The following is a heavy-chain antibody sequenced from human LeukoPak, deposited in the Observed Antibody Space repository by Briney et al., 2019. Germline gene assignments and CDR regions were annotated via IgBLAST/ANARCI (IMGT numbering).Heavy chain of an antibody. CDR2: IGGST. CDR1: GFTFSNYA. CDR3: ATAPYCTNGICYGRYFFDF. D-gene: IGHD2-8*01. V-gene: IGHV3-23*01. Sequence: PGGSLRLSCAASGFTFSNYAMNWVRQAPGKGLEWVSTIGGSTYYEDSVQGRFTVSRDNSKNTLYLQMNGLRAEDTAVYYCATAPYCTNGICYGRYFFDFWGQGTLVTVSS. J-gene: IGHJ4*02.